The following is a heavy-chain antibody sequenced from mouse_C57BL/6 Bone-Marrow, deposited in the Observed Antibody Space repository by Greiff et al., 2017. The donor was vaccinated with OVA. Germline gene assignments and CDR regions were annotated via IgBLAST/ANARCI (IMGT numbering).Heavy chain of an antibody. V-gene: IGHV1-7*01. CDR3: AREDYDYDSDWYFDV. Sequence: QVQLKESGAELAKPGASVKLSCKASGYTFTSYWMHWVKQRPGQGLEWIGYINPSSGYTKYNQKFKDKATLTADKSSSTAYMQLSSLTYEDSAVYYCAREDYDYDSDWYFDVWGTGTTVTVSS. J-gene: IGHJ1*03. CDR1: GYTFTSYW. CDR2: INPSSGYT. D-gene: IGHD2-4*01.